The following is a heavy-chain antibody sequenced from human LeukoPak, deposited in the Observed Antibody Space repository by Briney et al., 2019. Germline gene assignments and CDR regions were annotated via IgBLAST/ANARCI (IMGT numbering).Heavy chain of an antibody. CDR2: INRRGST. D-gene: IGHD2-2*01. CDR1: GVSFSRYY. J-gene: IGHJ3*02. CDR3: ARGRSAADIVVVTAAKANFDI. V-gene: IGHV4-34*01. Sequence: SDNLSLTCTLYGVSFSRYYWSWIRQPPGKGLEWSGEINRRGSTNYNPSLKSRVTISVDTSKNQFSLKLSSVTAADTAVYYCARGRSAADIVVVTAAKANFDIWGQGTMVSVSS.